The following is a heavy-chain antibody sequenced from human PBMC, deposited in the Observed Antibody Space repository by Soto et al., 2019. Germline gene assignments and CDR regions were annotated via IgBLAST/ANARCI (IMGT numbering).Heavy chain of an antibody. V-gene: IGHV3-33*01. Sequence: GGSLRLSCAASGFTFSSYGMHWVRQAPGKGLEWVAVIWYDGSNKYYADSVKGRFTISRDNSKNTLYLQMNSLRAEDTAVYYCARGGYGFLKYYYYYMDVWGKGTTVTVSS. CDR2: IWYDGSNK. D-gene: IGHD5-18*01. CDR3: ARGGYGFLKYYYYYMDV. CDR1: GFTFSSYG. J-gene: IGHJ6*03.